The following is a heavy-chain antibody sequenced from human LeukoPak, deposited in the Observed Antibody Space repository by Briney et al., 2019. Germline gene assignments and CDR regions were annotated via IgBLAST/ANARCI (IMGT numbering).Heavy chain of an antibody. CDR3: ARDAPLYGDYRLYFDY. CDR1: GGSISSGDYY. Sequence: PSQTLSLTCTVSGGSISSGDYYWSWIRQPPGKGLEWIGYIYYSGSTYYNPSLKSRVTISVDTSKNQFSLKLSSVTAADTAVYYCARDAPLYGDYRLYFDYWGQGTLVTVSS. D-gene: IGHD4-17*01. V-gene: IGHV4-30-4*01. J-gene: IGHJ4*02. CDR2: IYYSGST.